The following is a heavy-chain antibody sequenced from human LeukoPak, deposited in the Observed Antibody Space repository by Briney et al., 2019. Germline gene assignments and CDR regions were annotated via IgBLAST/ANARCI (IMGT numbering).Heavy chain of an antibody. CDR2: ISGSGGST. CDR3: EKDRSCTNDICHGDFGY. Sequence: PGGSLRLSCAASGFTFSSYAVSWVRQAPGKGLEWVSSISGSGGSTYSADSVKGRFTISRDNSKNTLYLQMNSLRAEDTALYYCEKDRSCTNDICHGDFGYWGQGTLVTVSS. D-gene: IGHD2-8*01. V-gene: IGHV3-23*01. CDR1: GFTFSSYA. J-gene: IGHJ4*02.